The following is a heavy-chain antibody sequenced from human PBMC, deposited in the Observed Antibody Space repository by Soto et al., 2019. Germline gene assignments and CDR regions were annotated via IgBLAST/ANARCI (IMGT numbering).Heavy chain of an antibody. D-gene: IGHD3-9*01. J-gene: IGHJ4*01. CDR1: GFSFSTSA. CDR2: IVVGSGDR. Sequence: SVKVSCKASGFSFSTSAMQWVRQARGQGLEWIGWIVVGSGDRNYAQKFQGRVTMTRDMSTNTAYMELSSPTSDDTAAYSCASDYDIFDYWG. CDR3: ASDYDIFDY. V-gene: IGHV1-58*02.